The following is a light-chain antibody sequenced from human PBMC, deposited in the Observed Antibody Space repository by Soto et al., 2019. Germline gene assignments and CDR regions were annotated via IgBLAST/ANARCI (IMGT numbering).Light chain of an antibody. V-gene: IGKV1-5*01. J-gene: IGKJ1*01. Sequence: DIQMTQSPSTLSASVGDRVTITCRASQSIGISLAWYQEKPGKAPELLIYAASNLESGVPSRFSGSGSGTDFTLTINSLQPEDFATYYCQQTNTFPRTFGQGTKVDIK. CDR1: QSIGIS. CDR2: AAS. CDR3: QQTNTFPRT.